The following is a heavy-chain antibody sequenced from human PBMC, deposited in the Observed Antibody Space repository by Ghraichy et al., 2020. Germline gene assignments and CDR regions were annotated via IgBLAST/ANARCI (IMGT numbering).Heavy chain of an antibody. CDR1: GFTFSSYA. V-gene: IGHV3-23*01. Sequence: GGSLRLSCAASGFTFSSYAMSWVRQAPGKGLEWVSAISGSGGSTYYADSVKGRFTISRDNSKNTLYLQMNSLRAEDTAVYYCAKDQSVHGYYDSSGLLDYWGQGTLVTVSS. D-gene: IGHD3-22*01. CDR2: ISGSGGST. CDR3: AKDQSVHGYYDSSGLLDY. J-gene: IGHJ4*02.